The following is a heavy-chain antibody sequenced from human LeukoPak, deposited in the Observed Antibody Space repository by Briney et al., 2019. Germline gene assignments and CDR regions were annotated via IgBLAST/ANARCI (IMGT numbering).Heavy chain of an antibody. J-gene: IGHJ3*02. CDR3: AKDFLAAEGIGAFDI. V-gene: IGHV3-23*01. CDR2: ISGSGGST. CDR1: GFSVSSNY. Sequence: PGGSLRLSCEASGFSVSSNYMSWVRQALGKGLEWVSAISGSGGSTYYADSVKGRFTISRDNSKNTLYLQMNSLRAEDAAVYYCAKDFLAAEGIGAFDIWGQGTMVTVSS. D-gene: IGHD2-15*01.